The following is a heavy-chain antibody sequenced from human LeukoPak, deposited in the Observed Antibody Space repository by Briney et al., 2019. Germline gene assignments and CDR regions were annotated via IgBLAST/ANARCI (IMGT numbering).Heavy chain of an antibody. Sequence: PSETLSLTCTVSGGSISSYYWSWIRQPPGKGLEWIGYTYYSGSANYNPSLKSRVTMSVDTSKNQFSLRLDSVTAADTAVYYCARHLPMALEYFHHWGQGTLVTVSS. CDR1: GGSISSYY. CDR2: TYYSGSA. V-gene: IGHV4-59*01. CDR3: ARHLPMALEYFHH. J-gene: IGHJ1*01. D-gene: IGHD5-24*01.